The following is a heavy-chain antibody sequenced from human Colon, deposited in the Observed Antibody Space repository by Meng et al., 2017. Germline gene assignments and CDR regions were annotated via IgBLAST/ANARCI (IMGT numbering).Heavy chain of an antibody. CDR2: IYHSGIT. Sequence: QVQLQESGPGLVKPSGTLSLTCTVSGDSISSVNWWTWVRQSPGKGLEWIGEIYHSGITNYNPSLKSRVTMSLDKSKNTFSLNLSSVTAADTAFYYCARGGLTLFHSWGQGTLVTVSS. CDR1: GDSISSVNW. V-gene: IGHV4-4*02. CDR3: ARGGLTLFHS. J-gene: IGHJ4*02.